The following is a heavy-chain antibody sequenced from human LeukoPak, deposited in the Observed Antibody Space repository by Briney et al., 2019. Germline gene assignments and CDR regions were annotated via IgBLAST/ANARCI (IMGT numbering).Heavy chain of an antibody. CDR1: GGSIRTNNYY. CDR3: ARQLVRGTDY. CDR2: IYYSGTT. V-gene: IGHV4-39*01. Sequence: SETLSLTCTVSGGSIRTNNYYWGWIRQPPGKGLEWIGSIYYSGTTYYNPSLKSRVTISVDTSKNQFPLKLSSVTAADTAVYHCARQLVRGTDYWGQGTLVTVSS. J-gene: IGHJ4*02.